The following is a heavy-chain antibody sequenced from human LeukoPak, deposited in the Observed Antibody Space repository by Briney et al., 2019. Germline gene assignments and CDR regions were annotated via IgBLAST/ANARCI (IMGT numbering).Heavy chain of an antibody. V-gene: IGHV3-7*01. D-gene: IGHD6-19*01. Sequence: GGSLRLSCAASAFTFSDYWMTWVRQTPGKGLERVANINNHGSETYYVDSVKGRFTISSDNAKNSLYLQMNSLRAEDTAAYYCARDPSSGWYLKGWFDPWGQGTLVTVSS. CDR1: AFTFSDYW. CDR2: INNHGSET. J-gene: IGHJ5*02. CDR3: ARDPSSGWYLKGWFDP.